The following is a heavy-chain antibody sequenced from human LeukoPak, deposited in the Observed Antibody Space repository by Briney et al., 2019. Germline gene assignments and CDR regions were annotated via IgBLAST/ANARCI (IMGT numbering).Heavy chain of an antibody. CDR2: ISGSGGNT. V-gene: IGHV3-23*01. CDR1: GFTFSSYA. Sequence: PGGSLRLSCAASGFTFSSYAMTWVRQAPGKGLEWVSAISGSGGNTYYADSVKGRFTTSRDNSKNTLYLQMNSLRAEDTAVFFCAKDRDTFGYGYYGVDVWGQGTTVTVSS. CDR3: AKDRDTFGYGYYGVDV. D-gene: IGHD5-18*01. J-gene: IGHJ6*02.